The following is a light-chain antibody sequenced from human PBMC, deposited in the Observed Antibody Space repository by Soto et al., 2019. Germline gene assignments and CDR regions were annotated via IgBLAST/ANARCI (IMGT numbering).Light chain of an antibody. CDR2: DVH. Sequence: QSALTQPASVSGSPGQSIAISCTGTSSDVGSDNYVSWYQHHPGRAPKLIIYDVHNRPSGVSNRFSGSKSGNTASLTITGLQAEDDADYYCSSYTTSITLLFGGGTKLTVL. CDR3: SSYTTSITLL. CDR1: SSDVGSDNY. J-gene: IGLJ2*01. V-gene: IGLV2-14*03.